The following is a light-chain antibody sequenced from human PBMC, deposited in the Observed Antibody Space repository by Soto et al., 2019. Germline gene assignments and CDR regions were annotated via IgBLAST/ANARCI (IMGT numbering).Light chain of an antibody. V-gene: IGLV2-14*01. CDR1: SSDVGGYNY. J-gene: IGLJ1*01. CDR2: EVS. Sequence: QSALTQPASVSGSPGQSITISCTGTSSDVGGYNYVSWYQQYPGKAPKLMIYEVSNRPSGVSNRFSGSKSGNTASLTISGLQAEDEADYYCSSSTTSSTLVFGTGTKVTVL. CDR3: SSSTTSSTLV.